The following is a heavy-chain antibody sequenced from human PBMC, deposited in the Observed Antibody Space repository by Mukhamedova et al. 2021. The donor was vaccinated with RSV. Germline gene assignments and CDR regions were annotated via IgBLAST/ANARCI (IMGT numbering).Heavy chain of an antibody. Sequence: VRQAPGQGLEWMGWINPNSGGTNYAQKFQGRVTMTRDTSISTAYMGLSRLRSDDTAGYYCARPPDPRDTSAFDIWGQGPRVTVS. J-gene: IGHJ3*02. CDR2: INPNSGGT. D-gene: IGHD1-14*01. CDR3: ARPPDPRDTSAFDI. V-gene: IGHV1-2*02.